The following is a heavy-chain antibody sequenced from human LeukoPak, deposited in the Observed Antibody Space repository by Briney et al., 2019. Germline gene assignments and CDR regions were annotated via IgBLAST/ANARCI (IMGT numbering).Heavy chain of an antibody. J-gene: IGHJ4*02. Sequence: SETLSLTCTVSGGSISSGDSYWSWIRQHPGKGLEWIGYIYYSGTAYYHPSLKSRVSISVDTSKNQFSLKLSSVTAADTAVYYCASVREASISPYFDYWGQGTLVTVSS. CDR2: IYYSGTA. CDR1: GGSISSGDSY. D-gene: IGHD2/OR15-2a*01. CDR3: ASVREASISPYFDY. V-gene: IGHV4-31*03.